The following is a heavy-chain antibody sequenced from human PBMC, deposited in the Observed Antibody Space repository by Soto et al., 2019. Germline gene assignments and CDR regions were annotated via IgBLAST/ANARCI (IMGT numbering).Heavy chain of an antibody. D-gene: IGHD6-13*01. CDR3: ATGRGDIAAAGSTNYGVDV. J-gene: IGHJ6*02. CDR2: INPKSGGT. Sequence: ASVKVSCKASGYTFTGYYMHWVRQAPGQGLERMGWINPKSGGTNYAQKFQGRVTMTRDKSISTAYMELSRLRSDDPAAPSCATGRGDIAAAGSTNYGVDVWGQGAAVTV. CDR1: GYTFTGYY. V-gene: IGHV1-2*02.